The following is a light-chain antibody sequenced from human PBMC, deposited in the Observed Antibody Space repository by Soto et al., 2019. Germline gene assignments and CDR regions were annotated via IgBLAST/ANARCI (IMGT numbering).Light chain of an antibody. Sequence: DIQITQSPSSLSASVPDRFTITCQASQGISTYVNWYQQKAGKAPKILIYDTSNLEPGVPSRFSGSRSGTHFTFTITSLQPEDFATYYCQQYADVPLTFGGGTKVDIK. CDR2: DTS. J-gene: IGKJ4*01. CDR3: QQYADVPLT. V-gene: IGKV1-33*01. CDR1: QGISTY.